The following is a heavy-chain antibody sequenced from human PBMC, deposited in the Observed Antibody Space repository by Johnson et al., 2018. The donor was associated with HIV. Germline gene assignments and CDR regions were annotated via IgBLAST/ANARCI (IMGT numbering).Heavy chain of an antibody. CDR2: IRFDGSNK. V-gene: IGHV3-30*02. D-gene: IGHD6-13*01. J-gene: IGHJ3*02. Sequence: VQLVESGGGVVQPGGSLRLSCAASGFPFSNYGMHWVRQAPGKGLEWVAFIRFDGSNKYYVDSVKGRFTISRDSSKNMLYLQMNRLRPEDTAVYYCAKHNGLDSSWPFDAFDIWGQGTRVTVSS. CDR3: AKHNGLDSSWPFDAFDI. CDR1: GFPFSNYG.